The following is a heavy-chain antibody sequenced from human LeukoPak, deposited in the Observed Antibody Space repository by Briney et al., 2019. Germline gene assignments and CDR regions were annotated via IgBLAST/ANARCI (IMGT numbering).Heavy chain of an antibody. Sequence: GGSLRLSCAASGFTFSDYYMSWIRQGPGKGLECVSHISSSGSTIYYADSVKGRFTISRDNAKNSLYLQMNSLRADDTAVYYCAREISTAGSDCFDPWGQGTLVTVSS. CDR2: ISSSGSTI. CDR3: AREISTAGSDCFDP. D-gene: IGHD6-13*01. J-gene: IGHJ5*02. CDR1: GFTFSDYY. V-gene: IGHV3-11*04.